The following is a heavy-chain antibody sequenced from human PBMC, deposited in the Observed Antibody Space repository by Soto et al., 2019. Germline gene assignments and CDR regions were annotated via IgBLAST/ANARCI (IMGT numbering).Heavy chain of an antibody. Sequence: QLQLQESGPGLVKPSETLSLTCTVSGGSIISSTYYWGWIRQPPGKGLEWIGSIYHSGTTYYNPSLRSGVTISVDTSKDQFSLRLSSVTAADTAVYYCARLYPSSGGHSGYIDYWGQETLVTVSS. CDR2: IYHSGTT. D-gene: IGHD5-12*01. CDR3: ARLYPSSGGHSGYIDY. V-gene: IGHV4-39*01. J-gene: IGHJ4*02. CDR1: GGSIISSTYY.